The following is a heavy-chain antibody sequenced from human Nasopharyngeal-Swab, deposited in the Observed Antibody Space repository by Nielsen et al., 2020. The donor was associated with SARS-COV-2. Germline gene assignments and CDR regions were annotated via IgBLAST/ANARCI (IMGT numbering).Heavy chain of an antibody. CDR2: IYYSGSS. Sequence: WIRQGPGQGLEWIGSIYYSGSSYYNPSLESRVTISVDTSKNQFSLKLSSVTAADTAVYYCARLRATVTTSYYYYYYMDVWGKGTTVTVSS. V-gene: IGHV4-39*01. D-gene: IGHD4-11*01. J-gene: IGHJ6*03. CDR3: ARLRATVTTSYYYYYYMDV.